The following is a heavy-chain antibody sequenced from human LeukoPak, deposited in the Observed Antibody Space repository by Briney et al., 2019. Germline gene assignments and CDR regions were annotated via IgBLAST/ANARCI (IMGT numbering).Heavy chain of an antibody. CDR2: IGGSGGST. D-gene: IGHD6-19*01. CDR3: AKLYSSGWFYYFDY. CDR1: GFSFNSYA. J-gene: IGHJ4*02. Sequence: TGGSLRLSCAASGFSFNSYAMSWVRQAPGKGLEWVSAIGGSGGSTYYADSVKGRLTISRDNSKNTLYLQMNSLRAEDTAVYYCAKLYSSGWFYYFDYWGQGTLVTVSS. V-gene: IGHV3-23*01.